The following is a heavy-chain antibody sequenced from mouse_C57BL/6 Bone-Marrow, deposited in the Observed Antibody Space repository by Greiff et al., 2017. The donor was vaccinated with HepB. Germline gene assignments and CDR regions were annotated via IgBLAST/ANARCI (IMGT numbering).Heavy chain of an antibody. J-gene: IGHJ2*01. D-gene: IGHD1-1*01. CDR3: ARGTTVVATHDY. CDR2: INPNNGGT. CDR1: GYTFTDYN. Sequence: EVQLQQPGPEPVKPGASVKMSCKASGYTFTDYNMHWVKQSHGKSLEWIGYINPNNGGTSYNQKFKGKATLTVNKSSSTAYMELRSLTSEDSAVYYCARGTTVVATHDYWGQGPTLTVSS. V-gene: IGHV1-22*01.